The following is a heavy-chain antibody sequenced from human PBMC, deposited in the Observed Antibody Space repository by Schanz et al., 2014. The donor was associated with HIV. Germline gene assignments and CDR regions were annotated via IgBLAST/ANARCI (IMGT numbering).Heavy chain of an antibody. CDR1: GFTFSNYA. J-gene: IGHJ6*02. D-gene: IGHD4-17*01. CDR3: AKSRGDSWPYGMDV. V-gene: IGHV3-23*01. Sequence: VQLLESGGGLVQPGGSLRLSCAASGFTFSNYAMSWVRQAPGKGLEWVSGISDTGVRTNYADSVKGRLTISRDNSENTLYLQMNSLRAEDTAVYYCAKSRGDSWPYGMDVWGQGTTVTVSS. CDR2: ISDTGVRT.